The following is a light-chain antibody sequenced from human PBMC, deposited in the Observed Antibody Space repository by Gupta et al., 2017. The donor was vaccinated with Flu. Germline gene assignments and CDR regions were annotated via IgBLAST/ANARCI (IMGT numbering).Light chain of an antibody. CDR2: DDS. V-gene: IGLV3-21*02. CDR1: NIGSKS. Sequence: SYLLPQPPSVSVAPGQTARITCGGNNIGSKSGHWYQQKPGQAPVLVVYDDSDRPSGIPERFSGSNSGNTATRTSSRVEAGDEADYYCQVWDSSSDHLWVFGGGIKLTVL. CDR3: QVWDSSSDHLWV. J-gene: IGLJ3*02.